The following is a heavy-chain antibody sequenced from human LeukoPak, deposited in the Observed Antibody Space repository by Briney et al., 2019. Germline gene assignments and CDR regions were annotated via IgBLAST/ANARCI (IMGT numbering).Heavy chain of an antibody. CDR2: INHSGST. Sequence: SETLPPTCAVYGGSFSGYYWSWIRQPPGKGLEWIGEINHSGSTNYNPSLKSRVTISVDTSKNQFSLKLSSVTAAHTAVYYCARGRTYYDILTGYYKRRGAFDIWGQGTMVTVSS. D-gene: IGHD3-9*01. J-gene: IGHJ3*02. V-gene: IGHV4-34*01. CDR1: GGSFSGYY. CDR3: ARGRTYYDILTGYYKRRGAFDI.